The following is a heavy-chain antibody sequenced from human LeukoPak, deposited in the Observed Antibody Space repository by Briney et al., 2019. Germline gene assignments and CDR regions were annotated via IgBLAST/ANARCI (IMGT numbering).Heavy chain of an antibody. V-gene: IGHV3-23*01. J-gene: IGHJ6*03. CDR3: ARADQNITMVRGVSFGPIKKRQYYYYYYMDV. CDR1: GFTFSNCG. D-gene: IGHD3-10*01. Sequence: GGSLRLSCGASGFTFSNCGMTWVRQAPGKGLEWVSGVNAGGGNTYYADSVKGRFTISRDHSMNTLYLQMNSLRAEDTAVYYCARADQNITMVRGVSFGPIKKRQYYYYYYMDVWGKGTTVTVSS. CDR2: VNAGGGNT.